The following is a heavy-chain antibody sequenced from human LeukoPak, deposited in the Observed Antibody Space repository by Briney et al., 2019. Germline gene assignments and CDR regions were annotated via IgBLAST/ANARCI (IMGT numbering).Heavy chain of an antibody. CDR1: GFNFSSYA. V-gene: IGHV3-23*01. D-gene: IGHD3-10*01. CDR2: IRAGGGDT. J-gene: IGHJ4*02. CDR3: AKILASGSGSY. Sequence: GGSLRLSCTASGFNFSSYAMTWVRQAPGKGLDWVSTIRAGGGDTFYSDSVKGRFSISRDNSKNTLILQMDSLRADDTAIYYCAKILASGSGSYWGQGTLVLVSS.